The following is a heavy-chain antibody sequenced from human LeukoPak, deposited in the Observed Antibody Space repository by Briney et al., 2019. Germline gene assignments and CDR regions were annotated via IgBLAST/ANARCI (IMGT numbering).Heavy chain of an antibody. D-gene: IGHD3-10*01. J-gene: IGHJ5*02. V-gene: IGHV4-34*01. CDR1: GGSINTYY. CDR2: INHSGST. Sequence: SSETLSLTCTVSGGSINTYYWSWIRQPPGKGLEWIGEINHSGSTNYNPSLKSRVTISVDTSKNQFSLKLSSVTAADTAVYYCARYGVLLDPWGQGTLVTVSS. CDR3: ARYGVLLDP.